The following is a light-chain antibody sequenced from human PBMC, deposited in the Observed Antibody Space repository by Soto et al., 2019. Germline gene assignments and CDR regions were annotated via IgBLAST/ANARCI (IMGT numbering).Light chain of an antibody. J-gene: IGLJ2*01. CDR3: CSYATYNMI. Sequence: QSALTQPASVSGSPGQSITISCTGTSGDIGGYNYVSWYQQHPGKAPKLLISEVTNRPSGVSNRFSGSKSGNTASLTISGLLAEDVADYYCCSYATYNMILGGGTKVTVL. V-gene: IGLV2-14*01. CDR1: SGDIGGYNY. CDR2: EVT.